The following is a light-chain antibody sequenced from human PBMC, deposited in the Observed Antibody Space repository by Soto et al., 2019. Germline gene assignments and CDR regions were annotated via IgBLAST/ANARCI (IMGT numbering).Light chain of an antibody. CDR3: CSYAGSRNLV. V-gene: IGLV1-40*01. Sequence: QSVLTQPPSVSGAPGQRVSISCTGGSSNIGAGYDVHWYQQLPGAAPKLLIYANSNRPSGVPDRFSGSKSGTSASLAITGLQAEDEADYYCCSYAGSRNLVFGGRTKVTVL. J-gene: IGLJ3*02. CDR2: ANS. CDR1: SSNIGAGYD.